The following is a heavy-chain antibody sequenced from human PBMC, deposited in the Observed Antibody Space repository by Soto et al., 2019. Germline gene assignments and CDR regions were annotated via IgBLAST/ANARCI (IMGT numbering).Heavy chain of an antibody. Sequence: GGSLILSCAASGFTFDDYAMHWVRPAPGKGPEWVSGISWNSDSIGYADSVKGRFTISRDNAKNSLYLQMNSLRAEDTALCYCATGSYSSGWCRDAFDIWGQETMVPVSS. CDR1: GFTFDDYA. V-gene: IGHV3-9*01. CDR2: ISWNSDSI. J-gene: IGHJ3*02. D-gene: IGHD6-19*01. CDR3: ATGSYSSGWCRDAFDI.